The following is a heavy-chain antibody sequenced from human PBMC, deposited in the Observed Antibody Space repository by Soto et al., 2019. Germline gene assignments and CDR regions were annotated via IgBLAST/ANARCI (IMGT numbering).Heavy chain of an antibody. CDR1: GFTFSSYW. V-gene: IGHV3-74*01. D-gene: IGHD3-10*01. CDR2: INSDGSST. J-gene: IGHJ4*02. CDR3: ASVYYYGSGSYLYYFDY. Sequence: GESLKISCAASGFTFSSYWMHWVRQAPGKGLVRVSRINSDGSSTSYADSVKGRFTISRDNAKNTLYLQMNSLRAEDTAVYYCASVYYYGSGSYLYYFDYWGQGTLVTVSS.